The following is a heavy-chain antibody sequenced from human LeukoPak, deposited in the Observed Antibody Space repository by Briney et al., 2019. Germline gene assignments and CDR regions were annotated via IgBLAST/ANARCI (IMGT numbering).Heavy chain of an antibody. CDR2: IIPIFGTA. J-gene: IGHJ4*02. V-gene: IGHV1-69*13. CDR1: GGTFSSYA. Sequence: ASVKVSCKASGGTFSSYAISWVRQAPGQGLEWMGGIIPIFGTANYAQKFQGRVTITADESTSTAYMELSSLRSEDTAVYYCARDSALVGYCSGTSCYESYWGQGTLVTVSS. CDR3: ARDSALVGYCSGTSCYESY. D-gene: IGHD2-2*01.